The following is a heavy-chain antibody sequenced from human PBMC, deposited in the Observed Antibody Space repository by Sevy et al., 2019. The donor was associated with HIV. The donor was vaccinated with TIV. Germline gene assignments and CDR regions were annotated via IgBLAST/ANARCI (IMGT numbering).Heavy chain of an antibody. V-gene: IGHV3-30*18. Sequence: GGSLRLSCAASGFTFSSHGMHWVRQAPGKGLEWVAVISYDGSQKYYADSIKGRFTISRDNSKNTLYLQMNSLRPEDTALYYCAKEGMPLGPRLLWFAELLYQFDFWGQGTLVTVSS. CDR3: AKEGMPLGPRLLWFAELLYQFDF. CDR2: ISYDGSQK. D-gene: IGHD3-10*01. CDR1: GFTFSSHG. J-gene: IGHJ4*02.